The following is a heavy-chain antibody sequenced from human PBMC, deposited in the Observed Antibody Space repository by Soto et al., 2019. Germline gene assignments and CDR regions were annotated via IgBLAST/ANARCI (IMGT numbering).Heavy chain of an antibody. CDR3: AHRVLRTVFGLVTTTAIYFDF. J-gene: IGHJ4*02. Sequence: QITLNESGPTQVKPRQTLTLTCTFSGFSLTTSGVGVGWIRQSPGKAPEWLALIYWDDDKRYSPSLKSRLTITNDTSKNLVVLTMAALDPADTATYYCAHRVLRTVFGLVTTTAIYFDFWGQGTPVAVSS. V-gene: IGHV2-5*02. CDR1: GFSLTTSGVG. D-gene: IGHD3-3*01. CDR2: IYWDDDK.